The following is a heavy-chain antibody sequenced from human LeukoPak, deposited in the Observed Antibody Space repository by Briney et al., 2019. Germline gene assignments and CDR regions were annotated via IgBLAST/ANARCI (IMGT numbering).Heavy chain of an antibody. J-gene: IGHJ4*02. CDR3: ARGSAYSFGYGIDY. Sequence: GGSLRLSCAPSGFIFSSYGTHWVRQAPGKGLEWVAVIWSDGSNKYHADSVEGRFTISRDNSKNTLYLQMNSLRAEDTALYYCARGSAYSFGYGIDYWGQGTLVTVS. CDR1: GFIFSSYG. D-gene: IGHD5-18*01. CDR2: IWSDGSNK. V-gene: IGHV3-33*01.